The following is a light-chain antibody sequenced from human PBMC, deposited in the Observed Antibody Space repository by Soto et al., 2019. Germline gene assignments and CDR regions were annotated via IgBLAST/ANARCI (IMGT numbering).Light chain of an antibody. J-gene: IGKJ4*01. CDR1: QTISSW. Sequence: DIQVNKSPSSLSAYVGDRVTLTCRASQTISSWLAWYQQKPGKAPKLLIYKASTLQSGVPSRFSGSGSGTEFTLTISSLQPDDFATYYCQQYKSYSLTFGGGTKVDIK. V-gene: IGKV1-5*03. CDR3: QQYKSYSLT. CDR2: KAS.